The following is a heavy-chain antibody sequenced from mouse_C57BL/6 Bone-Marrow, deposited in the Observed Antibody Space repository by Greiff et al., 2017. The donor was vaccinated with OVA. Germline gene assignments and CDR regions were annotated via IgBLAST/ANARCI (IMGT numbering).Heavy chain of an antibody. CDR3: ARPGDYDGDWFAY. CDR1: GYTFTTYP. V-gene: IGHV1-47*01. J-gene: IGHJ3*01. D-gene: IGHD2-4*01. Sequence: QVQLQQSGAELVKPGASVKMSCKASGYTFTTYPIEWMKQNHGKSLEWIGNFHPYNDDTKYNEKFTGKATFTVEKSSSTVYLALSRLTSDDSAVYYCARPGDYDGDWFAYWGQGTLVTVSA. CDR2: FHPYNDDT.